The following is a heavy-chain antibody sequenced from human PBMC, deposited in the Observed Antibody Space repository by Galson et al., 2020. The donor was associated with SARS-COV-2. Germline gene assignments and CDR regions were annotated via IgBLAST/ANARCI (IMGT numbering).Heavy chain of an antibody. CDR2: VYSSGST. D-gene: IGHD2-21*02. CDR3: ARGSPVTGFDY. V-gene: IGHV4-59*01. Sequence: ETLSLTCNVSGYSISNYYWGWIRQPPGKGLESIGYVYSSGSTNYNPSLKSRVTVSVDTSKNQFSLKLTSVTPADTAVYFCARGSPVTGFDYWGRGTLVTVSS. J-gene: IGHJ4*02. CDR1: GYSISNYY.